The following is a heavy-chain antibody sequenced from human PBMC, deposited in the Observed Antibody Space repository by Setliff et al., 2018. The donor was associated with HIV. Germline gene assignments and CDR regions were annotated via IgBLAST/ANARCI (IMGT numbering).Heavy chain of an antibody. Sequence: VESLKISCKASGYSFTNFWIGWVRQMPGEGLEWMGIVHPGNSETRYSLPFEGQVTISADRSITTAFLQWSSLKASDTAIYYCATLQPDSVDVWGQGTTVTVSS. V-gene: IGHV5-51*01. CDR3: ATLQPDSVDV. J-gene: IGHJ6*02. CDR1: GYSFTNFW. CDR2: VHPGNSET.